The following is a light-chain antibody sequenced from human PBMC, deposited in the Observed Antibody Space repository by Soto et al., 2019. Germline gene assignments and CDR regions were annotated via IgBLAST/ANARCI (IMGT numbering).Light chain of an antibody. CDR3: SSYSTTSTPHVL. Sequence: QSAPTQPASVSGSPGQSITISCTGTSSDVGGYNYVSWYQQHPGKAPKLMIYEVSNRPSGVSNRFSGSKSGNTASLTISGLQAEDEADYYCSSYSTTSTPHVLFGGGTKLTVL. V-gene: IGLV2-14*01. CDR2: EVS. J-gene: IGLJ2*01. CDR1: SSDVGGYNY.